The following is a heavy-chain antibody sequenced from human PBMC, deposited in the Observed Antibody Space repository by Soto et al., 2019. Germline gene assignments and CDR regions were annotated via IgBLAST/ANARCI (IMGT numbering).Heavy chain of an antibody. Sequence: SETLSLTCTVSGGSISSGDYYWSWIRQPPGKGLEWVGNIYYSGSTYYNPSLKSRVTISVDTSKNQFSLKLSSVTAADTAVYYCARERITMVRGVMISWFDPWGQGTLVTVSS. V-gene: IGHV4-30-4*01. CDR1: GGSISSGDYY. D-gene: IGHD3-10*01. J-gene: IGHJ5*02. CDR2: IYYSGST. CDR3: ARERITMVRGVMISWFDP.